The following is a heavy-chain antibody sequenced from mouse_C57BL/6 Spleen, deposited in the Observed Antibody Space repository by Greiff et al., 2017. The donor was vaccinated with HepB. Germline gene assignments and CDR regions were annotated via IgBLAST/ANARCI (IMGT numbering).Heavy chain of an antibody. Sequence: QVQLQQPGAELVKPGASVKMSCKASGYTFTSYWITWVKQRPGQGLEWIGDIYPGSGSTNYNEKFKSKAPLTVDTSSSTAYMQRSSLTSEDSAVYYCARELAPDYWGQGTTLTVSS. D-gene: IGHD4-1*01. CDR3: ARELAPDY. CDR2: IYPGSGST. J-gene: IGHJ2*01. CDR1: GYTFTSYW. V-gene: IGHV1-55*01.